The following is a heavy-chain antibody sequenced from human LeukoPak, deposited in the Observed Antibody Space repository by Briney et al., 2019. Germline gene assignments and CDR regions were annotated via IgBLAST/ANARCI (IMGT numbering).Heavy chain of an antibody. CDR3: AITYSNNAFDV. J-gene: IGHJ3*01. Sequence: ASLKVSCKTSGYTFINYYIHWLRQAPGQGLEWMGRINPNTGGANYAQNFQGRVTMTRDTSTSTAYMDLSRLTSDDTAIYYCAITYSNNAFDVWGQGTVVTVSS. D-gene: IGHD2-15*01. CDR1: GYTFINYY. V-gene: IGHV1-2*06. CDR2: INPNTGGA.